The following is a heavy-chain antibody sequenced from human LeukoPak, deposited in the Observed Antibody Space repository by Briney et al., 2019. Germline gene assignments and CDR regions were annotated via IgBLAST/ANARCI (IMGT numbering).Heavy chain of an antibody. D-gene: IGHD6-19*01. J-gene: IGHJ3*02. CDR1: GGTFSSYA. Sequence: ASVKVSCKASGGTFSSYAISWVRQAPGQGLEWMGRIIPIFGTANYAQKFQGRVTITTDESTSTAYMELSSLRSEDTAVYYCGRAEYSSGWYDDAFDIWGQGTMVTVSS. V-gene: IGHV1-69*05. CDR3: GRAEYSSGWYDDAFDI. CDR2: IIPIFGTA.